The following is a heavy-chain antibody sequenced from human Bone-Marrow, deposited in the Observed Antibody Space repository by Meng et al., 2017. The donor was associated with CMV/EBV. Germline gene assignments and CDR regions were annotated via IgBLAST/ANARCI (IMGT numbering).Heavy chain of an antibody. CDR3: ARGAASVVVPPTTYVGY. CDR2: ISTSGSAI. V-gene: IGHV3-11*01. D-gene: IGHD2-2*01. J-gene: IGHJ4*02. CDR1: GFTFSDYY. Sequence: GESLKISCAASGFTFSDYYMTWIRQAPGKGLELGSYISTSGSAIYYADSVRGRFTVSRDNAKTSLSLQMNSLRAEDTAVYYCARGAASVVVPPTTYVGYWGQGKMVTVSS.